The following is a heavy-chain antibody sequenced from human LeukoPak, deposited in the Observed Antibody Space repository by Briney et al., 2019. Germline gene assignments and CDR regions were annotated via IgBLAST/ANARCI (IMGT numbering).Heavy chain of an antibody. CDR2: IHSGDSDS. D-gene: IGHD3-9*01. J-gene: IGHJ4*02. CDR3: APLGTDILTGYWSSPLDH. CDR1: GFSFVSYW. Sequence: GESLKISCKGHGFSFVSYWIGWVRQVPGKGLESLGVIHSGDSDSKYSPAFQGQVTMSVDKSTSTAYLQWSSLKASDTATYYCAPLGTDILTGYWSSPLDHWGQGTLVTVSS. V-gene: IGHV5-51*01.